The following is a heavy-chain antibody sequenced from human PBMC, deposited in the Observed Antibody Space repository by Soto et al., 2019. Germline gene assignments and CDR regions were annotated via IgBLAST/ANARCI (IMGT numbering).Heavy chain of an antibody. CDR1: GGSITDYE. CDR3: ARGKTPSITMNGFDP. J-gene: IGHJ5*02. CDR2: VTEAGRT. D-gene: IGHD3-10*01. Sequence: PSETLSLTCAVSGGSITDYEWCWIRQPPGRGLEWIGYVTEAGRTNNLNPSLKPRVTMSRDTSERQVSLKLSSVTAADTAVYYCARGKTPSITMNGFDPWGQGTLVTVS. V-gene: IGHV4-59*12.